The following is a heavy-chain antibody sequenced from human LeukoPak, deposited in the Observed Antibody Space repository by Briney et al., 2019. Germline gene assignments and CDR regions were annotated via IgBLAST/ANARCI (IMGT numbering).Heavy chain of an antibody. CDR1: GFIFSDYY. V-gene: IGHV3-74*01. J-gene: IGHJ5*02. CDR2: INSDGSTT. D-gene: IGHD3-10*01. CDR3: ARVATGSYDWFDP. Sequence: GGSLRLSCAASGFIFSDYYMSWVRQAPGKGLVWVSRINSDGSTTSYADSVKGRFTISRDNPKNTLYLQMNSLRAEDTAVYFCARVATGSYDWFDPWGQGTLVTVSS.